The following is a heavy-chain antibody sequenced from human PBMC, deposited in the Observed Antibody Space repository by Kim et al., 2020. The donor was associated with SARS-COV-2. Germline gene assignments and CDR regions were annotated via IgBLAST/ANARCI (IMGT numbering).Heavy chain of an antibody. CDR3: ARLYTSGWYSIDP. Sequence: YNPSLKSRVTISVDTSKNQFSLKLSSVTAADTAVYYCARLYTSGWYSIDPWGQGTLVTVSS. D-gene: IGHD6-19*01. V-gene: IGHV4-59*08. J-gene: IGHJ5*02.